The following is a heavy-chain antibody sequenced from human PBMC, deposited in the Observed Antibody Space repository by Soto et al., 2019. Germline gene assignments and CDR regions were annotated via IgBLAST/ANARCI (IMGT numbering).Heavy chain of an antibody. CDR1: GFTVSSNY. J-gene: IGHJ4*02. D-gene: IGHD2-2*01. CDR2: VYSGGST. V-gene: IGHV3-66*01. CDR3: ARGGGYCSRTSCPGYFDY. Sequence: EVQRVESGGGLVQPGGSLRLSCAASGFTVSSNYMNWVRQAPGKGLEWVSVVYSGGSTYYADSVKGRFTISRDNSKNTPYLQMNSLTAEDTAVYYCARGGGYCSRTSCPGYFDYWGQGTLVTVSS.